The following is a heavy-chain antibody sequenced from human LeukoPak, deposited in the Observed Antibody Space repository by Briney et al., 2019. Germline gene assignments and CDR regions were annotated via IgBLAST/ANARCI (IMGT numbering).Heavy chain of an antibody. CDR2: KHSNGRT. CDR3: AGETIMIFGVGLGYYDL. V-gene: IGHV4-59*11. D-gene: IGHD3-3*01. CDR1: GGSMSSHY. J-gene: IGHJ2*01. Sequence: PSETLSLTCTVSGGSMSSHYWSWVRQAPGKGLEWLGHKHSNGRTNYKSSLQSRVTISLDTSRNQFSLKMTSVTAADTAVYFCAGETIMIFGVGLGYYDLWGRGTLVTVSS.